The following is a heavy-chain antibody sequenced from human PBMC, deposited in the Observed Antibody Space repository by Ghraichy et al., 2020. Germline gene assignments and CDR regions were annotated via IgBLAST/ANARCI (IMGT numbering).Heavy chain of an antibody. D-gene: IGHD6-19*01. CDR1: GFTFSGSA. CDR3: TKRIAVAENDAFDI. J-gene: IGHJ3*02. V-gene: IGHV3-73*01. Sequence: GGSLRLSCAASGFTFSGSAMHWVRQASGKGLEWVGRIRSKANSYATAYAASVKGRFTISRDDSKNTAYLQMNSLKTEDTAVYYCTKRIAVAENDAFDIWGQGTMVTVSS. CDR2: IRSKANSYAT.